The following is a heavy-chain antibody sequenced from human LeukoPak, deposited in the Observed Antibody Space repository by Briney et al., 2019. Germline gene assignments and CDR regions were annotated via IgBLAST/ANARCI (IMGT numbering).Heavy chain of an antibody. CDR2: INHSGST. V-gene: IGHV4-34*01. J-gene: IGHJ4*02. CDR1: GGSFSGYY. CDR3: ARGRVGATRLYYFDY. D-gene: IGHD1-26*01. Sequence: PSETLSLTCAVYGGSFSGYYWSWIRQPPGKGLEWIGEINHSGSTNYNPSLKSRVTISVDTSKNQFSLKLSSVTAADTAVYYCARGRVGATRLYYFDYWGQGTLVTVSS.